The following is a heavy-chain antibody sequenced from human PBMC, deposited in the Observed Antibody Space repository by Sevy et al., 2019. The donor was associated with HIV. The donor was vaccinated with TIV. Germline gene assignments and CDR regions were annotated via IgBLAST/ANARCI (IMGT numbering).Heavy chain of an antibody. Sequence: GGSLRLSCAASGFTFSDHGMHWVRQAPGKGLDWVAAISYDGNNRYDADSVKGRFTISRDNSKNTLYLQMDSVRPEDTAVYYCAKEDYGGNLPNYFAYWGQGTRVTVSS. CDR1: GFTFSDHG. V-gene: IGHV3-30*18. J-gene: IGHJ4*02. CDR3: AKEDYGGNLPNYFAY. CDR2: ISYDGNNR. D-gene: IGHD4-17*01.